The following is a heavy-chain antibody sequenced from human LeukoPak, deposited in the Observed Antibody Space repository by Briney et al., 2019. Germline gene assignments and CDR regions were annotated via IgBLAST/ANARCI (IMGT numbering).Heavy chain of an antibody. J-gene: IGHJ6*03. CDR1: GYTLTGYY. Sequence: ASVKVSCKASGYTLTGYYFHWVRQAPGQGLEWMGWINPNTGGTNYAQRFQGRVTLTWDTSISTAYIELNRLTSDDTAVYYCAASDGHIKAGYYYYMDVWGKGTSVTVSS. CDR3: AASDGHIKAGYYYYMDV. V-gene: IGHV1-2*02. D-gene: IGHD3-10*01. CDR2: INPNTGGT.